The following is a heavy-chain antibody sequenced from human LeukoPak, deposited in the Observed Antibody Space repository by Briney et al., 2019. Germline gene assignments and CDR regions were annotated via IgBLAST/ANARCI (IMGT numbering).Heavy chain of an antibody. D-gene: IGHD3-22*01. Sequence: GGSLRLSCAASGFTFSNYGMHWVRQVPGEGLEWVAAIWFDGIRNYYADSVKGRLTISRDNSKNTLYLQMNSLRAEDTAVYYCARDLEDSSPFGAFDMWGQGTMVTVSS. V-gene: IGHV3-33*01. CDR1: GFTFSNYG. J-gene: IGHJ3*02. CDR3: ARDLEDSSPFGAFDM. CDR2: IWFDGIRN.